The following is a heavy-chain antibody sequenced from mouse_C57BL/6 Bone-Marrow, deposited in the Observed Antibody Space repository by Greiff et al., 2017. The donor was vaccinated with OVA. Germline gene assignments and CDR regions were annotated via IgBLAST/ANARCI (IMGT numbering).Heavy chain of an antibody. D-gene: IGHD2-3*01. CDR3: AREVYDGYYLYYFDY. J-gene: IGHJ2*01. CDR1: GYTFTDYY. Sequence: EVQLQESGPVLVKPGASVKMSCKASGYTFTDYYMNWVKQSHGKSLEWIGVINPYNGGTSYNQKFKGKATLTVDKSSSTAYMELNSLTSEDSAVYYCAREVYDGYYLYYFDYWGQGTTLTVSS. CDR2: INPYNGGT. V-gene: IGHV1-19*01.